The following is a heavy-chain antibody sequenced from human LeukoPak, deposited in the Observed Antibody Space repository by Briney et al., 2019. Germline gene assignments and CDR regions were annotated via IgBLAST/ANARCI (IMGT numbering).Heavy chain of an antibody. CDR1: GFTFSDYS. CDR2: LSGSGTTT. Sequence: PGGSLRLSCAASGFTFSDYSMSWVRQVPGKGLEWVSTLSGSGTTTFYATSVKGRFTISRDSSKNTLYLQMNSLRAADTALYYCTKDYDTVGYYSSDYWGQGTLVTVSS. CDR3: TKDYDTVGYYSSDY. J-gene: IGHJ4*02. D-gene: IGHD3-22*01. V-gene: IGHV3-23*01.